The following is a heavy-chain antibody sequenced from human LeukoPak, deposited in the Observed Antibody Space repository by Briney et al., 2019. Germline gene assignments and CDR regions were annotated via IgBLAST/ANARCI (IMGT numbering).Heavy chain of an antibody. CDR3: ARDSSGWYMMFDP. D-gene: IGHD6-19*01. J-gene: IGHJ5*02. V-gene: IGHV6-1*01. Sequence: SQTLSLTCAISGDSVSSDRAAWNWIRQSPSRVLEWLGRTFYRSKWYNDYALSVKSRITINPDTSKNQFSLQLNSVTPEDTAVYYCARDSSGWYMMFDPWGQGTLVTVSS. CDR2: TFYRSKWYN. CDR1: GDSVSSDRAA.